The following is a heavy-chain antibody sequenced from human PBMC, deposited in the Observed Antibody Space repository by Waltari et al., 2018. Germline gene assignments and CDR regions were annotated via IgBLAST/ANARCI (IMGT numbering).Heavy chain of an antibody. CDR3: AKDPAGTYYFEY. J-gene: IGHJ4*02. D-gene: IGHD6-19*01. CDR1: GFTVSSNY. CDR2: ISGSGGNT. V-gene: IGHV3-23*04. Sequence: EVQLVESGGGLIQPGGSLRLSCAASGFTVSSNYMSWVRQAPGKGLEWVSTISGSGGNTYYADSVKGRFTISRDNSKNTLYLQMNSLRAEDTAVYYCAKDPAGTYYFEYWGQGTLVTVSS.